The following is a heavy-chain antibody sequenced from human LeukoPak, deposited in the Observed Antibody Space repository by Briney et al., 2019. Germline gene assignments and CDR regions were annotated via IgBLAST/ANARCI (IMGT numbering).Heavy chain of an antibody. J-gene: IGHJ3*01. V-gene: IGHV3-21*01. Sequence: GGSLRLSCAASGFTLNTYSMNWVRQAPGKGLEWVPSISISSTYTYYADSLKGRFTVSGDNAKNSLYLQMNSLGAEDTAVYYCARGRPGTNGFDVWGQGTKVTVSS. CDR3: ARGRPGTNGFDV. CDR2: ISISSTYT. D-gene: IGHD6-13*01. CDR1: GFTLNTYS.